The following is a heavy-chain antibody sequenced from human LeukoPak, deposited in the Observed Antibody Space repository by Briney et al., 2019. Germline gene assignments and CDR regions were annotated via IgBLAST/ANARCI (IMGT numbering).Heavy chain of an antibody. D-gene: IGHD1-1*01. Sequence: GGSLRLSCAASGFTVSSNYMSWVRQAPGKGLEWVSGINWNGGSTGYADSVKGRFTISRDNSKNTLYLQMNNLRADDTAVYYCAKKGQADDNGKPDWGQGTLVTVSS. J-gene: IGHJ4*02. CDR1: GFTVSSNY. CDR3: AKKGQADDNGKPD. V-gene: IGHV3-23*01. CDR2: INWNGGST.